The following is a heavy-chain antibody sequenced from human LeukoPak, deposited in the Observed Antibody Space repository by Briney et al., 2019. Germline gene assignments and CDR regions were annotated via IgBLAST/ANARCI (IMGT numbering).Heavy chain of an antibody. CDR3: ARYYYGSGTYYNGGGFFDY. CDR2: INTGNGNT. V-gene: IGHV1-3*03. Sequence: GASVKVSCKAPGYTFTTFAIHWVRQGPGQRLEVMGWINTGNGNTKYSQELQGRFTITRDTSANTAYMELSSLRFEDMAVYYCARYYYGSGTYYNGGGFFDYWGQGTLVTVSS. CDR1: GYTFTTFA. D-gene: IGHD3-10*01. J-gene: IGHJ4*02.